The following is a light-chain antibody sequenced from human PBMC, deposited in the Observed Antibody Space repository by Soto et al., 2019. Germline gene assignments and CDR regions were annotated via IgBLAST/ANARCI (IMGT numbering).Light chain of an antibody. J-gene: IGKJ2*02. V-gene: IGKV1-5*01. CDR3: QHSNSHLCT. CDR1: QTISNW. CDR2: AAS. Sequence: DIQMTQSPSSLSASVGDRVTITCRASQTISNWLAWYQQKPGRAPKLLLYAASTLESGVPSRFSGRGSGTEFTLTISSLQPDDFATYYCQHSNSHLCTFGQGTKLEIK.